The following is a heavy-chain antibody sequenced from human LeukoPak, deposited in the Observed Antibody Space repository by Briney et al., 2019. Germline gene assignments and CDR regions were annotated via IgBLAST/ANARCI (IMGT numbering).Heavy chain of an antibody. CDR3: ARSGTVVQWRFIDY. J-gene: IGHJ4*02. V-gene: IGHV4-30-2*01. D-gene: IGHD6-19*01. CDR2: IYHSGSA. Sequence: SQTLSLTCAVSGGSISSGGYSWSWIRQPPGKGLEWIGYIYHSGSAYYNPSLKSRVTISVDRSKNQFSLKLSSVTAADTAVYYCARSGTVVQWRFIDYWGQGTLVTVSS. CDR1: GGSISSGGYS.